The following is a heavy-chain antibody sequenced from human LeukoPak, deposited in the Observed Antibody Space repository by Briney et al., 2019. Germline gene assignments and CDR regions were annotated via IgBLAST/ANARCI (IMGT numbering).Heavy chain of an antibody. CDR1: GYTFTGYY. CDR3: AKSEIVVVPAAEAGWFDP. V-gene: IGHV1-2*02. J-gene: IGHJ5*02. CDR2: INPNSGGT. Sequence: GASVKVSCKASGYTFTGYYMHWVRQAPGQGLEWMGWINPNSGGTNYAQKFQGRVTMTRDTSISTAYMELSMLRSDDTAVYYCAKSEIVVVPAAEAGWFDPWGQGTLVTVSS. D-gene: IGHD2-2*01.